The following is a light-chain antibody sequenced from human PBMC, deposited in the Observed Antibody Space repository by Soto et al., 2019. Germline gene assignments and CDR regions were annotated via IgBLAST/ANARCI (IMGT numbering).Light chain of an antibody. J-gene: IGKJ2*01. Sequence: EIVMTQSPATLSVSPGERATLSCRASQSVSSNLAWYQQKPGQAPRLLIYGASTRATGIPARFSGSGSGTEFTLTISSLQSEDFAVHYCQQYNNWPLGTFGQGTKLEIK. CDR3: QQYNNWPLGT. V-gene: IGKV3-15*01. CDR2: GAS. CDR1: QSVSSN.